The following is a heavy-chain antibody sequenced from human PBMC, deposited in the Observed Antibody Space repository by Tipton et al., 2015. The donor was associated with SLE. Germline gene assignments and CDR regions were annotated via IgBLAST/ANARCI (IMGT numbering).Heavy chain of an antibody. CDR1: GGSISSGDYY. CDR2: INHSGGT. D-gene: IGHD2-15*01. Sequence: TLSLTCTVSGGSISSGDYYWSWIRQPPGKGLEWIGEINHSGGTNYNPSLKSRVTISVDTSKNQFSLKLSSVTAADTAVYYCARRRWSDYWGQGTLVTVSS. CDR3: ARRRWSDY. V-gene: IGHV4-30-4*01. J-gene: IGHJ4*02.